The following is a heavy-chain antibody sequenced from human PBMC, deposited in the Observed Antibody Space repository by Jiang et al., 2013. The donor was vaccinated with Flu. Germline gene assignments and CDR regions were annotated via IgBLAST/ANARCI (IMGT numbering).Heavy chain of an antibody. CDR3: ARTPNPDYYDSSGYSRLAEYFQH. CDR2: ISSSSSYI. CDR1: FTFSSYS. J-gene: IGHJ1*01. D-gene: IGHD3-22*01. V-gene: IGHV3-21*01. Sequence: FTFSSYSMNWVRPGVQGRGLEWVSSISSSSSYIYYADSVKGRFTISRDNAKNSLYLQMNSLRAEDTAVYYCARTPNPDYYDSSGYSRLAEYFQHWGQGTLVTVSS.